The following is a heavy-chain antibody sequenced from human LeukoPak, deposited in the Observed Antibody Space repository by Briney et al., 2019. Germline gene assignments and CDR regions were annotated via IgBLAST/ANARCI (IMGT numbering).Heavy chain of an antibody. CDR3: ARGLRMATITRGYYFDY. J-gene: IGHJ4*02. CDR2: INHSGST. D-gene: IGHD5-24*01. CDR1: GGSFSGYY. Sequence: SETLSLTCAVYGGSFSGYYWSWIRQPPGKGLEWIGEINHSGSTNYNPSLKSRVTISVDTSKNQFSLKLSSVTAADTAVYYRARGLRMATITRGYYFDYWGQGTLVTVSS. V-gene: IGHV4-34*01.